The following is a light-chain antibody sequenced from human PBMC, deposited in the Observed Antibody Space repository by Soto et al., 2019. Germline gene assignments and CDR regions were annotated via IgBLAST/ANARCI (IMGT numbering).Light chain of an antibody. V-gene: IGLV2-14*01. J-gene: IGLJ1*01. CDR2: EVS. CDR3: SLYTSTNTYV. CDR1: SSDVDAYNH. Sequence: QSVVTQPASLSGSAGQSMTISCTGTSSDVDAYNHLSWYQQHPGKAPKLMIYEVSNRPSGVSTRFSGSKSGNTASLTISWLQAEDEADYYCSLYTSTNTYVFGTGTKVTVL.